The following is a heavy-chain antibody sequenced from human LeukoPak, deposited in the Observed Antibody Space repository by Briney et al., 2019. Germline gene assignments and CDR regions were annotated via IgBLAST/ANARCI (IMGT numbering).Heavy chain of an antibody. CDR1: GFTFSSYA. Sequence: GGSLRLSCVVSGFTFSSYAMSWVRQAPGKGLEWVSGLSANGGTTYYVDSVKGRFTISRDNSKNTLYVQMNSLRAEDTAVYYCATARPLIYGDYAPDYWGQGTLVTVSS. J-gene: IGHJ4*02. CDR2: LSANGGTT. V-gene: IGHV3-23*01. CDR3: ATARPLIYGDYAPDY. D-gene: IGHD4-17*01.